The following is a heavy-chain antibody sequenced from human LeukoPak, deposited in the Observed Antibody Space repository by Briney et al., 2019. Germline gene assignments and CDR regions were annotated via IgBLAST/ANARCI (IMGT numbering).Heavy chain of an antibody. V-gene: IGHV4-34*01. CDR3: ARGITMVRGVYYYYYMDV. CDR2: INHSGST. CDR1: GGSFSGYY. Sequence: PSETLSLTCAVYGGSFSGYYWSWIRQPPGKGPEWIGEINHSGSTNYNPSLKSRVTISVDTSKNQFSLKLSSVTAADTAVYYCARGITMVRGVYYYYYMDVWGKGTTVTVSS. J-gene: IGHJ6*03. D-gene: IGHD3-10*01.